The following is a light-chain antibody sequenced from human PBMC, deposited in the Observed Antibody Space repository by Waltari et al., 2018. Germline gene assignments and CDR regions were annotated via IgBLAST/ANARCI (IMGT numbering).Light chain of an antibody. J-gene: IGKJ2*01. V-gene: IGKV3-20*01. Sequence: IVLTQSPGTLSLSQGDRASLSCKASQSLGKNYLAWYQHKPGQAPRLLIYGASSRAAGIPDRFSGSGSATDFTLTISRLEPEDFAVYYCQQYASSVLYTFGQGTKLEIK. CDR2: GAS. CDR1: QSLGKNY. CDR3: QQYASSVLYT.